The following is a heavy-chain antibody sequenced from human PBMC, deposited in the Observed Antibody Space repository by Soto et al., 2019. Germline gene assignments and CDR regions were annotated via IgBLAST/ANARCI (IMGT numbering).Heavy chain of an antibody. J-gene: IGHJ4*02. CDR1: GFTFSSYA. CDR2: ISYDGSNK. D-gene: IGHD3-22*01. V-gene: IGHV3-30-3*01. Sequence: GGSLRLSCAASGFTFSSYAMHWVRQAPGKGLEWVAVISYDGSNKYYADSVKGRFTISRDNSKNTLYLQMNSLRAEDTAVYYCARESPTGSHYYDSSGYYYTPGYWGQGTLVTVSS. CDR3: ARESPTGSHYYDSSGYYYTPGY.